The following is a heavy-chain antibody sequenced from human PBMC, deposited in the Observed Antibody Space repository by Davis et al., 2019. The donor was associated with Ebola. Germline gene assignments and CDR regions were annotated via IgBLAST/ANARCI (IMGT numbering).Heavy chain of an antibody. J-gene: IGHJ5*02. CDR2: INHSGST. Sequence: PSETLSLTCAVYGGSFSGYYWSWIRQPPGKGLEWIGEINHSGSTNYNPSLKSRVTISVDTSKNQFSLKLSSVTAADTAMYYCARGRRGIAAGRFDPWGQGTLVTVSS. CDR1: GGSFSGYY. V-gene: IGHV4-34*01. CDR3: ARGRRGIAAGRFDP. D-gene: IGHD6-13*01.